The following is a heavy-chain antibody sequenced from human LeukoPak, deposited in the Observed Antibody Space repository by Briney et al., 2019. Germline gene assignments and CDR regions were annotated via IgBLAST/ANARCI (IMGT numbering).Heavy chain of an antibody. J-gene: IGHJ4*02. D-gene: IGHD2-8*01. CDR1: GFSFSRYW. CDR3: ARLKDDVTKFDY. CDR2: INQDISRI. V-gene: IGHV3-7*01. Sequence: GGSLRLSCAGSGFSFSRYWMAWVRQSPGKGLEWVASINQDISRIHYVDSVKGRFTISRDNAKNSLFLQMNSLRVEDTAVYFCARLKDDVTKFDYWGQGTLVTVFS.